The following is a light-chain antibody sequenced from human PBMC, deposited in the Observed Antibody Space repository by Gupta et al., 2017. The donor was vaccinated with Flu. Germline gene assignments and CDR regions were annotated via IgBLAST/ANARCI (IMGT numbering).Light chain of an antibody. CDR2: DVS. J-gene: IGLJ1*01. CDR1: SSDVGRSDS. CDR3: SSYTSISTFYV. Sequence: TISCTGTSSDVGRSDSVSWYQQHPGKAPKLLIYDVSNRPSGVSSRFSGSKSGNTASLTISGLQAEDETDYYCSSYTSISTFYVFGTGTKVTVL. V-gene: IGLV2-14*04.